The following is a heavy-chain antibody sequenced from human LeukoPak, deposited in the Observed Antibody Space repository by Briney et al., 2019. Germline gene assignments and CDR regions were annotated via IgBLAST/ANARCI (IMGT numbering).Heavy chain of an antibody. V-gene: IGHV1-69*06. CDR1: GGTFNNSA. CDR3: ATDSIPSNSGYSRSEFDY. Sequence: TVKVSCKTSGGTFNNSAISWVRQAPGQGLEWVGGIMPLFGTAGYAQKFQGRVTITEDTSTDTAYMELSSLRSEDTAVYYCATDSIPSNSGYSRSEFDYWGQGTLVTVSS. D-gene: IGHD3-22*01. CDR2: IMPLFGTA. J-gene: IGHJ4*02.